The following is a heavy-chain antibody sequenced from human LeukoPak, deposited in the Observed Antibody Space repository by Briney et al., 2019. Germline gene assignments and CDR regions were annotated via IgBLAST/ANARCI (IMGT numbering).Heavy chain of an antibody. CDR3: ATNSGNHLKDGFYK. CDR2: IKQDGSEK. V-gene: IGHV3-7*03. D-gene: IGHD5-12*01. J-gene: IGHJ3*02. CDR1: RFTFSSYW. Sequence: GGSLRLSCAASRFTFSSYWMSWVRQAPGKGLEWVANIKQDGSEKYYVDSVKGRFTISRDNAKNSLYLQINSLRAQDTAMYYCATNSGNHLKDGFYKWGPGTKVTVSS.